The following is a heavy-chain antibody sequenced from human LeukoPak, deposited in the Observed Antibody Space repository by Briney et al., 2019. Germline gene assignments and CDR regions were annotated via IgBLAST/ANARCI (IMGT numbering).Heavy chain of an antibody. CDR1: GFTFSSYS. CDR2: ISSSSYI. CDR3: ARDLSAVAGTYYFDY. V-gene: IGHV3-21*01. J-gene: IGHJ4*02. D-gene: IGHD6-19*01. Sequence: GSLRLSCAAPGFTFSSYSMNWVRQAPGKGLEWVSSISSSSYIYYADSVKGRFTISRDNAKNSLYLQMNSLRAEDTAVYYCARDLSAVAGTYYFDYWGQGTLVTVSS.